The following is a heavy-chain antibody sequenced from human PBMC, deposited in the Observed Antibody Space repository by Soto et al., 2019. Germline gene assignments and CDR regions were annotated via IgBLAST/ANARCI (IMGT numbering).Heavy chain of an antibody. CDR3: ARRGPGTYFDY. J-gene: IGHJ4*02. CDR2: ISGSGDST. D-gene: IGHD6-13*01. Sequence: PGGSLRLSCAAAGFTFSSYAMRWVRQAPGKGLEWVSAISGSGDSTYYTDSVKGWFTISRDNSKNTLYLQMNSLRAEDTAVYYCARRGPGTYFDYWGQGTLVTVSS. CDR1: GFTFSSYA. V-gene: IGHV3-23*01.